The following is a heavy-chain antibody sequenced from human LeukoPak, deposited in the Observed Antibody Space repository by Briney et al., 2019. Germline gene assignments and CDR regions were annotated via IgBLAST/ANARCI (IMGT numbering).Heavy chain of an antibody. CDR1: GYTFTSYG. Sequence: ASLKVSCKPSGYTFTSYGISWERQATGQGLEWMGWMNPNSGDTGYAQKFQGRVTITRDTSASTAYMELSSLRSEDTAVYYCARDVELSRISTWSFDYWGQGTLITVSS. J-gene: IGHJ4*02. D-gene: IGHD6-13*01. CDR2: MNPNSGDT. CDR3: ARDVELSRISTWSFDY. V-gene: IGHV1-8*03.